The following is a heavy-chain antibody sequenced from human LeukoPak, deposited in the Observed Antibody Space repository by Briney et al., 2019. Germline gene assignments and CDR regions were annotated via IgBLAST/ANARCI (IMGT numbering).Heavy chain of an antibody. J-gene: IGHJ4*02. V-gene: IGHV4-39*07. Sequence: SETLSLTCTVSGGSISSSDYYWGWIRQPPGKGLEWIATIYYSGKTYYNPSLKSRVTISVDTSKNQFSLKLSSVTAADTAVYYCARVLHGYYFYWGQGTLVTVSS. CDR2: IYYSGKT. CDR1: GGSISSSDYY. CDR3: ARVLHGYYFY. D-gene: IGHD3-22*01.